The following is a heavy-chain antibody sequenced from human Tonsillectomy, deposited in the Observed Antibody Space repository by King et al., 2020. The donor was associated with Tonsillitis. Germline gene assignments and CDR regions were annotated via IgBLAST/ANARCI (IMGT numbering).Heavy chain of an antibody. J-gene: IGHJ4*02. D-gene: IGHD6-13*01. CDR3: ARAADGIAAAVF. V-gene: IGHV1-69*09. Sequence: QGQLVQSGAEVKKPGSSVKVSCKASGGTLSSYVISWVRQAPGQGLEWMGNIIPILGRANYAQNFQGRVTITADKSTSTAYMEVNSLRSEDTAVYFCARAADGIAAAVFWGQGTLVSVSS. CDR1: GGTLSSYV. CDR2: IIPILGRA.